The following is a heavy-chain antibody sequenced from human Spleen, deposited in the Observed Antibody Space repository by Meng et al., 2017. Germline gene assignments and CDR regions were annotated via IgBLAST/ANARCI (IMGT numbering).Heavy chain of an antibody. D-gene: IGHD3-10*01. J-gene: IGHJ5*02. CDR3: AGDVGNFGELPSIWFDP. CDR2: ISAYNGNT. Sequence: ASVKVSCKASGYTFTSYGISWVRQAPGQGLEWMGWISAYNGNTNYAQKLQGRVTMTTDTSTSTAYMELRSLRSDDTAVYYCAGDVGNFGELPSIWFDPWGQGTLVTVSS. CDR1: GYTFTSYG. V-gene: IGHV1-18*01.